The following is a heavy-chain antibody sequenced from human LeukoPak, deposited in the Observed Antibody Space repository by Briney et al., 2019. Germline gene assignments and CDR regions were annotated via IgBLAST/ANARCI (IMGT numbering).Heavy chain of an antibody. CDR1: GGSISSSSHY. J-gene: IGHJ4*02. CDR3: ARRGRGSGSTYYFDY. Sequence: SETLSLTCTVSGGSISSSSHYWGWIRQPPGKGLEWIGSIYYSGRTYYNPSLKSRVTISVDTSKNQFSLKLSSVTAADTAVYYCARRGRGSGSTYYFDYWGQGTLVTVPS. V-gene: IGHV4-39*01. CDR2: IYYSGRT. D-gene: IGHD3-10*01.